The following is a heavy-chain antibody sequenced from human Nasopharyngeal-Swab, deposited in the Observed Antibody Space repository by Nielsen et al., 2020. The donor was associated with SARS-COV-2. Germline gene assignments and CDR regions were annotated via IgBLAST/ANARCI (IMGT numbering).Heavy chain of an antibody. J-gene: IGHJ4*02. CDR3: ARGRVPTEDY. V-gene: IGHV1-2*06. CDR2: INPNSGGT. D-gene: IGHD2-2*01. Sequence: WVRQAPGQGLEWMGRINPNSGGTNYAQKFQGRVTMTRDTSINTAYMELSRLRSDDTAVYYCARGRVPTEDYWGQGTLVTVSS.